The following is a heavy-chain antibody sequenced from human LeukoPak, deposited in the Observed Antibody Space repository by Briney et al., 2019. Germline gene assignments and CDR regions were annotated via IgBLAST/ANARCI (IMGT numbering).Heavy chain of an antibody. V-gene: IGHV3-48*04. CDR2: ISSSSSTI. CDR1: GFTFSSYS. D-gene: IGHD3-22*01. Sequence: GGSLRLSCAASGFTFSSYSMNWVRQAPGKGLEWVSYISSSSSTIYYADSVKGRFTISRDNAKNSLYLQMNSLRAEDTALYYCARDYDSSGYYYVGAFDIWGQGTMVTVSS. CDR3: ARDYDSSGYYYVGAFDI. J-gene: IGHJ3*02.